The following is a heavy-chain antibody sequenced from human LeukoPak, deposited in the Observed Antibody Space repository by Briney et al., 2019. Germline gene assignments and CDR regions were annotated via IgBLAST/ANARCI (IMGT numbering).Heavy chain of an antibody. CDR3: ARNGYSYGYYMDV. CDR1: GGSISSSNW. V-gene: IGHV4-4*02. D-gene: IGHD5-18*01. J-gene: IGHJ6*03. Sequence: SETLSLTCTVSGGSISSSNWWSWVRQPPGKGLEWIGEIYHSGSTNYNPSLKSRVTISVDKSKNQFSLKLSSVTAADTAVYYCARNGYSYGYYMDVWGKGTTVTVSS. CDR2: IYHSGST.